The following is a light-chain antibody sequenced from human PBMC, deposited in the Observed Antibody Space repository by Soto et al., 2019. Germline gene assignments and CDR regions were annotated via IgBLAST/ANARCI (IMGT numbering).Light chain of an antibody. V-gene: IGLV2-23*02. CDR1: SSDVGSYNL. Sequence: VLTQPASVSGSPGQSITISCTGTSSDVGSYNLVSWYQQHPGKAPKLMIYEVSKRPSGVSNRFSGSNSGNTASLTISGLQAEDEADYYCCSYAGSRTYVFGTGTKVTVL. J-gene: IGLJ1*01. CDR3: CSYAGSRTYV. CDR2: EVS.